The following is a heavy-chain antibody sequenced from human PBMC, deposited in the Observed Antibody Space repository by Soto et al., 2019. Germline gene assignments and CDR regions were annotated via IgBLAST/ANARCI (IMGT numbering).Heavy chain of an antibody. D-gene: IGHD2-2*01. Sequence: SETLSLTCAVSGGSISSSNWWRLGRQPPGKALEWIGEIHHSGSTNYNPSLKRRVSISVDKAKNRFSLKLSSVTAAATAVYYFATDEASCWSGWFDPRRQGTLGSVAS. CDR3: ATDEASCWSGWFDP. V-gene: IGHV4-4*02. CDR1: GGSISSSNW. J-gene: IGHJ5*02. CDR2: IHHSGST.